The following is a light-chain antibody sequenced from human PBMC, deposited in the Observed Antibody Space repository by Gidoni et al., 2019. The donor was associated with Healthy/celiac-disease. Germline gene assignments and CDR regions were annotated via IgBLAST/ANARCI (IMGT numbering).Light chain of an antibody. Sequence: IVLTQSPGTLSLSPGERATLSCRASKSVSSSYLAWYQQKPGQAPRLLIYGASSRATGIPDRFSGSGSGTDFTLTISRLEPEDFAVYYCQQYGSSRRTFGQGTKVEIK. J-gene: IGKJ1*01. CDR3: QQYGSSRRT. V-gene: IGKV3-20*01. CDR2: GAS. CDR1: KSVSSSY.